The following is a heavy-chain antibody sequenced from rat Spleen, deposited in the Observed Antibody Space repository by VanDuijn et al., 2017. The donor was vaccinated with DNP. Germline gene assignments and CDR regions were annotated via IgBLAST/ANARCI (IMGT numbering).Heavy chain of an antibody. Sequence: EVQLVESGGGLVQPGKSLKLSCAASGFIFSDYYMAWVRQAPTMGLEWVASISPSGDNTYNPDSVKGRFTISRDNAKNTLYLKMNSLRSEDTATFYCVRGDSGSIRYSMDAWGQSTSVTVSS. J-gene: IGHJ4*01. D-gene: IGHD1-4*01. CDR2: ISPSGDNT. CDR1: GFIFSDYY. V-gene: IGHV5-25*01. CDR3: VRGDSGSIRYSMDA.